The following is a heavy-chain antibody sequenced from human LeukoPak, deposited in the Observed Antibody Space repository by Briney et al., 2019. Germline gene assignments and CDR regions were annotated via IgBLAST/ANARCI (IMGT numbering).Heavy chain of an antibody. J-gene: IGHJ4*02. D-gene: IGHD4-17*01. CDR1: GGSISSGSYY. CDR3: ARDGDYGDYEY. CDR2: IYTSGST. Sequence: SQTLSLTCTVSGGSISSGSYYWSWIRQPAGKGLEWIGRIYTSGSTNYNPSLKSRVTISVDTSKNQFSLKLSSVTAADTAVYYCARDGDYGDYEYWGQGTLVTVSS. V-gene: IGHV4-61*02.